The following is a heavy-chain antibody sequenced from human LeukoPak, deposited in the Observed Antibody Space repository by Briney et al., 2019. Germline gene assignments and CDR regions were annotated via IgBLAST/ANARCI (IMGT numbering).Heavy chain of an antibody. CDR2: IFPSGST. CDR1: GGSISSGSYY. D-gene: IGHD5-24*01. CDR3: ARGCRDGYSNYWYFDL. Sequence: SETLSLTCTVSGGSISSGSYYWSWIRQPAGKGLEYIGLIFPSGSTNYNPSLKGRLTISVDTSKNQFSLKLSSVTAADTAVYYCARGCRDGYSNYWYFDLWGRGTLVTVSS. V-gene: IGHV4-61*02. J-gene: IGHJ2*01.